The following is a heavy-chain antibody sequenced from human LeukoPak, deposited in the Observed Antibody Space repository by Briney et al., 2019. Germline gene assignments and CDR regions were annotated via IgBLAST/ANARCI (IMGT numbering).Heavy chain of an antibody. V-gene: IGHV3-23*01. CDR2: ISGSGGST. CDR3: AGELYSRDPH. D-gene: IGHD6-13*01. CDR1: DTPRVDVV. Sequence: PGGSLRLSPVQSLDTPRVDVVCDGPQAPGKGLEWVSAISGSGGSTYYADSVKGRFTISRDNSKITLYLQMNSLRAEDTAVYYCAGELYSRDPHWGQGTLVTVSS. J-gene: IGHJ4*02.